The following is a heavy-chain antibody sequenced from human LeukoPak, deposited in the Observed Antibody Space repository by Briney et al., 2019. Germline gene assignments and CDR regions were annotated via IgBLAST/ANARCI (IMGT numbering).Heavy chain of an antibody. CDR3: AREDYVWGSYRSSGSD. CDR1: GFTVSSNY. D-gene: IGHD3-16*02. J-gene: IGHJ4*02. CDR2: IYSGGST. Sequence: SGGSLRLSCAASGFTVSSNYMSWVRQAPGKGLEWVSVIYSGGSTYYADSVKGRLTISRDNSKNTLYLQMNSLRAEDTAVYYCAREDYVWGSYRSSGSDWGQGALVTVSS. V-gene: IGHV3-66*01.